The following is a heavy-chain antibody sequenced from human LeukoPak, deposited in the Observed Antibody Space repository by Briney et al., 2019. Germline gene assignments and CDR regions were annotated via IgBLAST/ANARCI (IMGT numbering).Heavy chain of an antibody. D-gene: IGHD3-10*01. Sequence: ETLSLTCTVSGGSISSYYWSWIRQPPGKGLEWVANIKQDGSEKYYVDSVKGRFTISRDNAKNSLYLQMNSLRAEDTAVYYCATPPAMVRGVIIDYWGQGTLVTVSS. V-gene: IGHV3-7*01. J-gene: IGHJ4*02. CDR1: GGSISSYY. CDR3: ATPPAMVRGVIIDY. CDR2: IKQDGSEK.